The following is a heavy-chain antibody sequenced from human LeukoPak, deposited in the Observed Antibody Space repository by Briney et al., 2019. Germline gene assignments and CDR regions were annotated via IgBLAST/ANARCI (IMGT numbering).Heavy chain of an antibody. CDR2: IGGSSDSYI. CDR3: VRAVPGLDY. D-gene: IGHD1-14*01. CDR1: GFTFSDFT. V-gene: IGHV3-21*01. Sequence: GGSLRLSCAASGFTFSDFTMNWVRQAPGKGLEWVSCIGGSSDSYIYYSDSVRGRFTISRDNAKNSLHLQMNSLTAEDTAVYYCVRAVPGLDYWGQGILVTVSS. J-gene: IGHJ4*02.